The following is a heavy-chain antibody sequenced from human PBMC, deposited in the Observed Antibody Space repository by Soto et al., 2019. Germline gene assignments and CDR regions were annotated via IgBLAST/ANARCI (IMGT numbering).Heavy chain of an antibody. CDR2: IYPGDSDT. CDR1: GYSFTSYW. CDR3: ARLPSIVGATAYYYYGMDV. J-gene: IGHJ6*02. D-gene: IGHD1-26*01. V-gene: IGHV5-51*01. Sequence: GESLKISCKGSGYSFTSYWIGWVRQMPGKGLEWMGIIYPGDSDTRYSPSFQGQVTISADKSISTAYLQWSSLKASDTAIYYCARLPSIVGATAYYYYGMDVWGQGTTVTVSS.